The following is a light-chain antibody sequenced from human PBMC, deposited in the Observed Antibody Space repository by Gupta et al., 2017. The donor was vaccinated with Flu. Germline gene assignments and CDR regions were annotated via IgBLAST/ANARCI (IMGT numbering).Light chain of an antibody. J-gene: IGKJ4*02. V-gene: IGKV4-1*01. CDR1: QSVLYSTNNKNY. Sequence: IVMTQTPDSLSAPLGSRATINCKSSQSVLYSTNNKNYLDWYQQKPGQPPKLLIYWASTRESGVPDRFSGSGSGTDFTLTISSLQAEDVAVYYCQQYYSNPLTFGGGTKVEIK. CDR2: WAS. CDR3: QQYYSNPLT.